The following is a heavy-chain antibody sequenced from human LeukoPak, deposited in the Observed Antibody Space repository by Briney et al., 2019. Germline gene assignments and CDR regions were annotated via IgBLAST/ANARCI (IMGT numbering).Heavy chain of an antibody. CDR2: ISAFNGNT. J-gene: IGHJ4*02. Sequence: ASVKVSCKASGYTFSHYGISWVRQAPGQGLEWMGWISAFNGNTNYAQKLQGRVTMTTDTSTSTAYMELRSLRSDDTAVYYCAREAYSSVYYFPHDSWGQGTLVTVSS. CDR1: GYTFSHYG. CDR3: AREAYSSVYYFPHDS. D-gene: IGHD3-22*01. V-gene: IGHV1-18*01.